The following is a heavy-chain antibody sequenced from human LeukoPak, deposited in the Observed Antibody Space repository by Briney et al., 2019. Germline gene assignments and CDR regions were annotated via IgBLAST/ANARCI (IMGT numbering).Heavy chain of an antibody. CDR3: ARDLTSSSTAYFHH. CDR1: GFTFSSYS. J-gene: IGHJ1*01. V-gene: IGHV3-21*01. D-gene: IGHD6-6*01. Sequence: GGSLRLSCAASGFTFSSYSMSWVRQAPGKGLEWVSSISSSSSYIYYADSVKGRFTISRDNSKNSLYLQMNSLRAEDTAVYYCARDLTSSSTAYFHHWGQGTLVTVSS. CDR2: ISSSSSYI.